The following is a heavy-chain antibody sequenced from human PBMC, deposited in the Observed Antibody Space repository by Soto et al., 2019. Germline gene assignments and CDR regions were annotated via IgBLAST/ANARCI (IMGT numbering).Heavy chain of an antibody. J-gene: IGHJ4*02. D-gene: IGHD3-16*01. CDR2: MDQDGSER. CDR1: GFTFSTYW. Sequence: EVQLVESGGGLVQPGGSLRLSCAASGFTFSTYWMTWVRQPPGKGLEWVANMDQDGSERYYVDSVRGRFTVSRDNAKNSLYLQMNSLRAEDTAVYYCVCGGNFFIYWGQETLVTVSP. CDR3: VCGGNFFIY. V-gene: IGHV3-7*01.